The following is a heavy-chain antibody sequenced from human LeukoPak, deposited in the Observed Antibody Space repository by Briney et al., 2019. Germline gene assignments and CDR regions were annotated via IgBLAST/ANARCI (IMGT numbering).Heavy chain of an antibody. CDR2: ISGGSSYI. Sequence: GGSLRLSCAASGFTFSTYSMNWVRQAPGKGLEWVSSISGGSSYIHYADSVKGRFTISRDNAKNSLYLQMNSLRREDTAVYYCAGGRLGSSGWLSIDNWGQGTLVTLSS. J-gene: IGHJ4*02. V-gene: IGHV3-21*01. CDR1: GFTFSTYS. CDR3: AGGRLGSSGWLSIDN. D-gene: IGHD6-19*01.